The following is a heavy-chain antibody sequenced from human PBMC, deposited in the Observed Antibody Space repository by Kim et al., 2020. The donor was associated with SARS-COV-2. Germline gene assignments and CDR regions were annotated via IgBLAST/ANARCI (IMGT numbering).Heavy chain of an antibody. D-gene: IGHD3-10*01. Sequence: SETLSLTCAVYGGSFSGYYWSWIRQPPGKGLEWIGEINHSGSTNYNPSLKSRVTISVDTSKNQFSLKLSSVTAADTAVYYCARDSGSYYYYYGMDVWGQGTTVTVSS. CDR3: ARDSGSYYYYYGMDV. V-gene: IGHV4-34*01. CDR2: INHSGST. J-gene: IGHJ6*02. CDR1: GGSFSGYY.